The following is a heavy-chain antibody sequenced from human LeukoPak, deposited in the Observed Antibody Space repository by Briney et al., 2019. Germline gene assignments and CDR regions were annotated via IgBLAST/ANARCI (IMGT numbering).Heavy chain of an antibody. V-gene: IGHV1-2*02. CDR1: GYTFSDYT. CDR3: ARSRELLDFDT. Sequence: ASVKVSCKTSGYTFSDYTIHWVRQAPGQGLKWMGWINPSSNAANYAQRFEGRVSFTCDTSISTADMMLTSLTSDDTGVYYCARSRELLDFDTWGQGTLVSVSS. D-gene: IGHD3-10*01. J-gene: IGHJ4*02. CDR2: INPSSNAA.